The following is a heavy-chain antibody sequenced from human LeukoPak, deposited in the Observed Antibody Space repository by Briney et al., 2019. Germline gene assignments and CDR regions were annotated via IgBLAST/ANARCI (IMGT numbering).Heavy chain of an antibody. CDR1: GYTFSNFG. D-gene: IGHD6-19*01. Sequence: GASVKVSCEAAGYTFSNFGISWVRQAPGQGLEWMGWISGYNGETNYAQKFQGRVTMTTDTSANTAYMEVRSLRSDDTAVYYCARDYEIAVRYDCFDPWGQGTLVIVSS. V-gene: IGHV1-18*01. J-gene: IGHJ5*02. CDR3: ARDYEIAVRYDCFDP. CDR2: ISGYNGET.